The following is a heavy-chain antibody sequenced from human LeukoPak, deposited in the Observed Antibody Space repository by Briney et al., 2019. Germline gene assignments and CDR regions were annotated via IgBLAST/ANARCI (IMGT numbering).Heavy chain of an antibody. Sequence: SETLSLTCTVSGGSISSYYWSWIRQPPEKGLEWIGYIYYSGSTNYNPSLKSRVTISVDTSKNQFSLKLSSVTAADTAVYYCARLPDYYDSNGYYFDYWGQGTLVTVSS. D-gene: IGHD3-22*01. CDR2: IYYSGST. V-gene: IGHV4-59*01. CDR3: ARLPDYYDSNGYYFDY. J-gene: IGHJ4*02. CDR1: GGSISSYY.